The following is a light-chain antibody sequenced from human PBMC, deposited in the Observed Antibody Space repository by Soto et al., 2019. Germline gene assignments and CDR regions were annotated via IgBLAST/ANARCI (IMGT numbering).Light chain of an antibody. CDR3: QQYYKWPLT. CDR1: QSVSSSY. Sequence: EIVMTQSPATLSVSPGERATLSCRASQSVSSSYLAWYQQKPGQAPRLLIYGASSRATGIPARLSGSGSGTEFTLTISSLESQDFAVYYCQQYYKWPLTFGGGTKVDIK. V-gene: IGKV3D-15*01. CDR2: GAS. J-gene: IGKJ4*01.